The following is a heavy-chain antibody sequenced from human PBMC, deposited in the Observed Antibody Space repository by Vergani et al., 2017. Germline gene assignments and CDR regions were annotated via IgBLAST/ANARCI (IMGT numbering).Heavy chain of an antibody. Sequence: QVQLVESGGGVVQPGGSLQLSCVASGFSVSNSGMHWVRQTPGKGLEWVAFIQYDGSDIFYADFVEGRFTISRDNSKNSLYLQMRSLRFDDTAVYYCANXGSANRIRGWLDHWGQGALVTVSS. V-gene: IGHV3-30*02. CDR2: IQYDGSDI. D-gene: IGHD3-10*01. CDR3: ANXGSANRIRGWLDH. J-gene: IGHJ4*02. CDR1: GFSVSNSG.